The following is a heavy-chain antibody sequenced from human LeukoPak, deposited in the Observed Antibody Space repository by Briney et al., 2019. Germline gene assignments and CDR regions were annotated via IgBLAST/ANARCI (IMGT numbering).Heavy chain of an antibody. J-gene: IGHJ4*02. CDR2: INPNSGGT. CDR1: GYTFTSYG. CDR3: ARVTTTVTDY. Sequence: ASVKVSCKASGYTFTSYGISWARQAPGQGLEWMGWINPNSGGTNYAQKFQGRVTMTRDTSISTAYMELSRLRSDDTAVYYCARVTTTVTDYWGQGTLVTVSS. D-gene: IGHD4-4*01. V-gene: IGHV1-2*02.